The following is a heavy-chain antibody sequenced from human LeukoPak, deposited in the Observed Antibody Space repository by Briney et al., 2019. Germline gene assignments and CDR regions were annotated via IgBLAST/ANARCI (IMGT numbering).Heavy chain of an antibody. Sequence: GGSLRLSCAASGFTFSSYAMSWVRQAPGKGLEWVSAISGSGGSTYYADSAKGRFTISRDNSKNTLYLQMNSLRAEDTAVYYCAKEVGYCSSTSCYEYYYYMDVWGKGTTVTVSS. CDR3: AKEVGYCSSTSCYEYYYYMDV. V-gene: IGHV3-23*01. CDR2: ISGSGGST. D-gene: IGHD2-2*03. J-gene: IGHJ6*03. CDR1: GFTFSSYA.